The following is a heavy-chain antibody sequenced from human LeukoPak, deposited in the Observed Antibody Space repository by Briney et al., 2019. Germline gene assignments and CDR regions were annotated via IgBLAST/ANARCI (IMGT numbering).Heavy chain of an antibody. Sequence: GGSLRLSCAASGFTFSSYWMSWVRQAPGKGLEWVANIKQDGSEKYYVDSVKGRFTISRDNAKNSLYLQMNSLRAEDTAVYYCARVARDSWYFDYYYMDVWGKGTTVTVSS. V-gene: IGHV3-7*01. CDR1: GFTFSSYW. CDR3: ARVARDSWYFDYYYMDV. D-gene: IGHD6-13*01. CDR2: IKQDGSEK. J-gene: IGHJ6*03.